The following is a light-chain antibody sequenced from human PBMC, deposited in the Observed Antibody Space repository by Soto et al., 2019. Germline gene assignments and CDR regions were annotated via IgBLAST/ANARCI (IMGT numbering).Light chain of an antibody. CDR3: SSYTSSDSLYV. V-gene: IGLV2-14*01. CDR1: SSDVGGYKY. CDR2: EVS. Sequence: QSALTQPASVSESPGQSITISCTGTSSDVGGYKYVSWYQQHPGKAPKLMIYEVSNRPSGVSNRFSGSKSGNAASLTISGLQAEDEGDYYCSSYTSSDSLYVFGSGTKLTVL. J-gene: IGLJ1*01.